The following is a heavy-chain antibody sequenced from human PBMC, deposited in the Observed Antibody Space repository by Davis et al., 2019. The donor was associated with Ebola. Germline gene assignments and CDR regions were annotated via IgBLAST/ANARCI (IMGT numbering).Heavy chain of an antibody. CDR1: GFTFSSYG. Sequence: SLKISCAASGFTFSSYGMHWVRQAPGKGLEWVAVIWYDGSNKYYADSVKGRFTISRDNSKNTLYLQMNSLRAEDTAVYYCARAGYCSSTSCHSYYYYGMDVWGQGTTVTVSS. V-gene: IGHV3-33*01. J-gene: IGHJ6*02. CDR2: IWYDGSNK. D-gene: IGHD2-2*01. CDR3: ARAGYCSSTSCHSYYYYGMDV.